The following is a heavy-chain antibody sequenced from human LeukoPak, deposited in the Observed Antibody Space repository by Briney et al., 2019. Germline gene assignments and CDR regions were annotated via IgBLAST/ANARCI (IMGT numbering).Heavy chain of an antibody. V-gene: IGHV1-24*01. J-gene: IGHJ6*02. CDR1: GYTLTELS. CDR2: FDPEDGET. D-gene: IGHD6-19*01. CDR3: ATVGIAVAGRRGYYYYGMDV. Sequence: GASVKVSCKVSGYTLTELSMHWVRQAPRKGLEWMGGFDPEDGETIYAQKFQGRVTMTEDTSTDTAYMELSSLRSEDTAVYYCATVGIAVAGRRGYYYYGMDVWGQGTTVTVSS.